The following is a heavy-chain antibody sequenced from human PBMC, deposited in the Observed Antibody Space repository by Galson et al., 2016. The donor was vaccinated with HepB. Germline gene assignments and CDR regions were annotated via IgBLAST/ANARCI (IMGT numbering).Heavy chain of an antibody. CDR2: IKEDGSEK. CDR3: ARGRLWFGEPHYYGMDV. Sequence: SLRLSCAASGFTFSSYWMGWVRQAPEKGLEWVANIKEDGSEKYYVDSVKGRITISRDNAKNSLYLQMNSLRADDTSVYYCARGRLWFGEPHYYGMDVWGQGTTVTVSS. J-gene: IGHJ6*02. CDR1: GFTFSSYW. V-gene: IGHV3-7*01. D-gene: IGHD3-10*01.